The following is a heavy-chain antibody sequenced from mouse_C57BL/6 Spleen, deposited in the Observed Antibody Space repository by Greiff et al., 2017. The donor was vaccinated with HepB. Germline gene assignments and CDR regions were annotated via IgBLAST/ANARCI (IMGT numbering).Heavy chain of an antibody. J-gene: IGHJ2*01. Sequence: EVKLMESGGGLVQPKGSLKLSCAASGFSFNTYAMNWVRQAPGKGLEWVARIRSKSNNYATYYADSVKDRFTISRDDSESMLYLQMNNLKTEDTAMYYCVRHGPYGNYDYWGQGTTLTVSS. CDR1: GFSFNTYA. CDR3: VRHGPYGNYDY. V-gene: IGHV10-1*01. D-gene: IGHD2-1*01. CDR2: IRSKSNNYAT.